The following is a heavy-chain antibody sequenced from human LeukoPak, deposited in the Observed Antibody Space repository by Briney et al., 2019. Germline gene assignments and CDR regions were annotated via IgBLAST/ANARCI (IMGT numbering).Heavy chain of an antibody. V-gene: IGHV4-30-4*02. CDR3: ARDSSGSYFDY. CDR2: IYYSGST. J-gene: IGHJ4*02. Sequence: PSETLSLTCTVSGGSISSGDYYWSWIRQPPGKGLEWIGYIYYSGSTYYNPSLKSRVTISVDTSKNQFSLKLSSVTAADTAVYYCARDSSGSYFDYWGQGTLVTVSS. CDR1: GGSISSGDYY. D-gene: IGHD3-22*01.